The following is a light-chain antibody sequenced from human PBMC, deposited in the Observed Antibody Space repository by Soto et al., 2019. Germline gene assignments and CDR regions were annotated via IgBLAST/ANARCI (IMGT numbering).Light chain of an antibody. V-gene: IGKV1-27*01. J-gene: IGKJ4*01. Sequence: DIQMTQSPSSLSASLGDRVTITCRASQGIGVYLAWFQQKPGKVPRLLIYAASDLQSGVPSRFSGGGSGTDFTLTINSLQPEDVATYYCQKYNSAPLTFGGGTKVEIK. CDR2: AAS. CDR1: QGIGVY. CDR3: QKYNSAPLT.